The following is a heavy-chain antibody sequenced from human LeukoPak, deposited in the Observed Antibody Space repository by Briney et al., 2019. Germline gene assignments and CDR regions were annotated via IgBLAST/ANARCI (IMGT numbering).Heavy chain of an antibody. CDR1: GGSIRSSSYY. CDR2: IYYSGGT. J-gene: IGHJ4*02. V-gene: IGHV4-39*07. CDR3: ARDRGTWNDDGFDY. Sequence: SETLSLTCTVSGGSIRSSSYYWGWIRQPPGKGLEWIGSIYYSGGTYYNPSLKSRVTIAVDTSKNQFSLKLSSVTAADTAVYYCARDRGTWNDDGFDYWGQGTLVTVSS. D-gene: IGHD1-1*01.